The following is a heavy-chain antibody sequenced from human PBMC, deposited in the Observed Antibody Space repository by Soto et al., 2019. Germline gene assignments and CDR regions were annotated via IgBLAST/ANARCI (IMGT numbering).Heavy chain of an antibody. CDR1: GFPFGYYG. CDR2: ITDDGTAS. CDR3: AKCLYYCVSSRGDL. V-gene: IGHV3-43D*04. J-gene: IGHJ5*02. D-gene: IGHD2-8*01. Sequence: GGSRRLSCAAAGFPFGYYGMHGVRQVPGKGLEWVPVITDDGTASYYVDSVNGRFTISRDNAKTTLYLQMNRLRPEDTALYFWAKCLYYCVSSRGDLWGQGTLVTVSS.